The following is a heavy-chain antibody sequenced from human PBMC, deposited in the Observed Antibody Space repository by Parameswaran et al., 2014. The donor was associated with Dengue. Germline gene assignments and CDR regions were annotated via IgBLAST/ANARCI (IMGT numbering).Heavy chain of an antibody. V-gene: IGHV3-23*01. Sequence: RWIRQPPGKGLEWVSAISGSGGSTYYADSVKGRFTISRDNSKNTLYLQMNSLRAEDTAVYYCAKDWGIAVAGTVRAFDYWGQGTLVTVSS. J-gene: IGHJ4*02. CDR3: AKDWGIAVAGTVRAFDY. D-gene: IGHD6-19*01. CDR2: ISGSGGST.